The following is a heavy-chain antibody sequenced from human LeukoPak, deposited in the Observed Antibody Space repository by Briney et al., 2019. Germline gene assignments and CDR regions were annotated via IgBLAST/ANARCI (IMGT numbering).Heavy chain of an antibody. V-gene: IGHV3-11*05. Sequence: GGSLRLSCAASGFTFSDYYMSWIRQAPGKWLEWVSYISSSSSYTNYADSVKGRFTISRDNAKNSLYLQMNSLRAEDTAVYYCARDRVVVTGYYYYYGMDVWGQGTTVTVSS. J-gene: IGHJ6*02. CDR3: ARDRVVVTGYYYYYGMDV. CDR2: ISSSSSYT. CDR1: GFTFSDYY. D-gene: IGHD2-21*02.